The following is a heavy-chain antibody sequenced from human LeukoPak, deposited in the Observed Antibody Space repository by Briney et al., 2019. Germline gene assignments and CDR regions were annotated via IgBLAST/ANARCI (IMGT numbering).Heavy chain of an antibody. D-gene: IGHD6-13*01. CDR2: IRYGGSNK. CDR1: GFTFSSYG. CDR3: AKDLKAAAGIFDY. V-gene: IGHV3-30*02. Sequence: GGSLRLSCAASGFTFSSYGMHWVRQAPGKGLEWVAFIRYGGSNKYYADSVKGRFTISRDNSKNTPYLQMNSLRAEDTAVYYCAKDLKAAAGIFDYWGQGTLVTVSS. J-gene: IGHJ4*02.